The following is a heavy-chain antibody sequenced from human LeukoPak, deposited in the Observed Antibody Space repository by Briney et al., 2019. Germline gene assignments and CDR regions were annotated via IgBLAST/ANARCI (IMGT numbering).Heavy chain of an antibody. Sequence: SQTLSLTCAISGDSISSNSATWNWIRQSPSRGLEWLGRTYYRSKWSSDYAVSVKSRIIINPDTTKNQFSLQLNSVTPEDTAVYYCARGAAGAIDYWGQGTLVTISS. CDR1: GDSISSNSAT. CDR3: ARGAAGAIDY. J-gene: IGHJ4*02. CDR2: TYYRSKWSS. V-gene: IGHV6-1*01. D-gene: IGHD6-13*01.